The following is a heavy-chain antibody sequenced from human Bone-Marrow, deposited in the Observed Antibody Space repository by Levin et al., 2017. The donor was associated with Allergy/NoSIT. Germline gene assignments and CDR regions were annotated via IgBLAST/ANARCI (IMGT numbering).Heavy chain of an antibody. Sequence: GESLKISCAASGFTFSNAWMSWVRQAPGKGLEWVGRIKSKTDGGTTDYAAPVKGRFTISRDDSKNTLYLQMNSLKTEDTAVYYCTTDALPMITFGGVIVITEVGFDYWGQGTLVTVSS. CDR3: TTDALPMITFGGVIVITEVGFDY. J-gene: IGHJ4*02. V-gene: IGHV3-15*01. D-gene: IGHD3-16*02. CDR1: GFTFSNAW. CDR2: IKSKTDGGTT.